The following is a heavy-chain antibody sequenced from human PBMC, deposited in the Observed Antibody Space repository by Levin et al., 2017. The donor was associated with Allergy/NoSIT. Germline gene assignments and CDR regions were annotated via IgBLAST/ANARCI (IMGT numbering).Heavy chain of an antibody. CDR3: ARDYYPWELPEITHPYWYFDL. V-gene: IGHV3-21*01. J-gene: IGHJ2*01. D-gene: IGHD1-26*01. Sequence: GGSLRLSCAASGFTFSSYSMNWVRQAPGKGLEWVSSISSSSSHIYYADSVKGRFTISRDNAKNSLYLQMNSLRAEDTAVYYCARDYYPWELPEITHPYWYFDLWGRGTLVTVSS. CDR2: ISSSSSHI. CDR1: GFTFSSYS.